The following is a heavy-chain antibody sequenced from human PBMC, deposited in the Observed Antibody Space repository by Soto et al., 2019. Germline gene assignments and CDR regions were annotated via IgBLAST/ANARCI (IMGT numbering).Heavy chain of an antibody. J-gene: IGHJ6*03. CDR1: GFSLSTSGVG. CDR3: AHSFYDFWSGYYYYYMDV. D-gene: IGHD3-3*01. V-gene: IGHV2-5*02. Sequence: QITLKESGPTLVKPTQTLTLTCTFSGFSLSTSGVGVGWIRQPPGKALEWLALIYWDDDKRYSPSLKSRLTITKDTSKTQVVLTMTNMDPVDTATYYCAHSFYDFWSGYYYYYMDVWGKGTTVTVSS. CDR2: IYWDDDK.